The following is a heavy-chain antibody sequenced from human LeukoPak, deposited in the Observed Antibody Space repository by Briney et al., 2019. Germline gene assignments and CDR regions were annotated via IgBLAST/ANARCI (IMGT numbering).Heavy chain of an antibody. V-gene: IGHV3-7*01. CDR3: ARHLSGVTGYTYGRGIDS. CDR2: IKQDGSEK. CDR1: GFTSSSYW. J-gene: IGHJ4*02. Sequence: GGSLRLSCAASGFTSSSYWMSWVRQAPGKGLEWVANIKQDGSEKYYVDSVEGRFTISRDNAKKSLYLQMNSLRAEDTAVYYCARHLSGVTGYTYGRGIDSWGQGTLVTVSS. D-gene: IGHD5-18*01.